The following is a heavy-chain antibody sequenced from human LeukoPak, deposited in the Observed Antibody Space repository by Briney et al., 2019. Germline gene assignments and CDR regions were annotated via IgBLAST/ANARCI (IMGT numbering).Heavy chain of an antibody. CDR2: ISYDGSNK. D-gene: IGHD6-19*01. CDR1: GFTFSSYG. V-gene: IGHV3-30*18. CDR3: AKDNSYSSGWELDY. J-gene: IGHJ4*02. Sequence: GGSLRLSCAASGFTFSSYGMHWVRQAPGKGPEWVAVISYDGSNKYYADSVKGRFTISRDNSKNTLYLQMNSLRAEDTAVYYCAKDNSYSSGWELDYWGQGTLVTVSS.